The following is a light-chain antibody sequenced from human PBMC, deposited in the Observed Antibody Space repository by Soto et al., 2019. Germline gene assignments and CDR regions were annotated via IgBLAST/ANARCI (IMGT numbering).Light chain of an antibody. CDR1: QSISSW. V-gene: IGKV1-5*01. Sequence: DIQMTQSPPTLSASVGDRVTITCRASQSISSWLVWYQQRPGKAPNLLIYDVSSLESGVPTRFSGSGYGTEFTLPISSLQPDDFATYYCQQYTNYPWTFGQGTKVEIK. CDR2: DVS. J-gene: IGKJ1*01. CDR3: QQYTNYPWT.